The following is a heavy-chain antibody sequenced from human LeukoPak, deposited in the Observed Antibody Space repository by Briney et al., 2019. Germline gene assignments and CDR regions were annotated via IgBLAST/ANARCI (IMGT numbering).Heavy chain of an antibody. CDR1: GFAFSTYN. V-gene: IGHV3-21*01. CDR3: ARSLIPYFDY. CDR2: ISGSHSYM. D-gene: IGHD2-21*01. Sequence: GGSLRLSCAASGFAFSTYNINWVRQAPGKGLEWVSSISGSHSYMYYADSVKGRFTMSRDNAKNSLFLQMNSLRAEDTAVYYCARSLIPYFDYWGQGTLVTVSS. J-gene: IGHJ4*02.